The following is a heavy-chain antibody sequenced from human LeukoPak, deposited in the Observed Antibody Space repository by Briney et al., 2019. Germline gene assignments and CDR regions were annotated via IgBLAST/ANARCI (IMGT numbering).Heavy chain of an antibody. D-gene: IGHD6-19*01. CDR2: ISSDGSST. J-gene: IGHJ6*03. CDR1: GFTFSSYW. CDR3: AKAAVADYYYYYMDV. V-gene: IGHV3-74*01. Sequence: GGSLRLSCAASGFTFSSYWMHWVRQAPGKGLVWVSRISSDGSSTNYADSVKGRFTISRDNSKNTLYLQMNSLRAEDTAVYYCAKAAVADYYYYYMDVWGKGTTVTISS.